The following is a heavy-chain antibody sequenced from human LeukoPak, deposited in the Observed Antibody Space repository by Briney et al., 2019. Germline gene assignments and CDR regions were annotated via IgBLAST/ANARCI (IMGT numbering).Heavy chain of an antibody. J-gene: IGHJ4*02. V-gene: IGHV3-30*02. CDR3: AQGVLVPPTSFDY. D-gene: IGHD3-3*01. Sequence: GGSLRLSCAASGFTFSSYGMHWVRQAPGKGLEWVAYIRYDGNTKYYADSVKGRFTISRDNSTNTLFMQMNSLRAEDTAVYYCAQGVLVPPTSFDYWGQGTLVTVSS. CDR2: IRYDGNTK. CDR1: GFTFSSYG.